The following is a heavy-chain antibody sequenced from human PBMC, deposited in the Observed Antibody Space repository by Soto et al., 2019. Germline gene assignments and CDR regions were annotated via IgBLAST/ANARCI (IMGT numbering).Heavy chain of an antibody. CDR3: ASGEGPKGHDTQFDY. Sequence: PGGSLRLSCAVSGFTFTNHGIHWVRQAPGKGLEWVADISFSGIDKWYGDSVKGRVTISRDNFGDTAYLQMNGLRPEDTAVYYCASGEGPKGHDTQFDYWGQGALVTVSS. CDR1: GFTFTNHG. D-gene: IGHD3-10*01. CDR2: ISFSGIDK. J-gene: IGHJ4*02. V-gene: IGHV3-30*03.